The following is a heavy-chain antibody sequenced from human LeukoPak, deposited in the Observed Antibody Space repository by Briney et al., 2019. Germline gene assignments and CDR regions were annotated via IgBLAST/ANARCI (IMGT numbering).Heavy chain of an antibody. CDR1: GGSISSYY. CDR3: ARGVTGY. Sequence: PSETLSLTCTVSGGSISSYYWSWVRQPPGKGLEGIGYIFYSGSTNYNPSLTSRVTISVDTSKNQFSLKLTSVTAADTAVYYCARGVTGYWGQGTLVTVSS. V-gene: IGHV4-59*12. J-gene: IGHJ4*02. D-gene: IGHD5-18*01. CDR2: IFYSGST.